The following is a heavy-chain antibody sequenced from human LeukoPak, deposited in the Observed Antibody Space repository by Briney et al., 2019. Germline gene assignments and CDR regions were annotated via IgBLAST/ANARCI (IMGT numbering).Heavy chain of an antibody. Sequence: GSLRLSCAASGFTFSTSAMTWVRQAPGKGLEWVSSIRGSDGRIYYTDSVKGRFTISRDNSKNTLYLQMNSLRVEDTAIYYCARTQVSSSWYSVYYYYGMDVWGQGTTVTVSS. J-gene: IGHJ6*02. V-gene: IGHV3-23*01. CDR1: GFTFSTSA. D-gene: IGHD6-13*01. CDR2: IRGSDGRI. CDR3: ARTQVSSSWYSVYYYYGMDV.